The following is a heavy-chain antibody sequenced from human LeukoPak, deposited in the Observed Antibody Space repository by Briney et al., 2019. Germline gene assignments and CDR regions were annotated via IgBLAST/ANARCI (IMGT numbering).Heavy chain of an antibody. D-gene: IGHD2-2*02. Sequence: ASVKVSCKASGYTFTSYGISWVRQAPGQGLEWMGWIRAYNGNTNYAQKLQGRVTMTTDTSTSTAYMELRSLRSDDTAVYYCARDIVVVPAAIRYYYGMDVWGQGTTVTVSS. CDR1: GYTFTSYG. CDR2: IRAYNGNT. CDR3: ARDIVVVPAAIRYYYGMDV. J-gene: IGHJ6*02. V-gene: IGHV1-18*01.